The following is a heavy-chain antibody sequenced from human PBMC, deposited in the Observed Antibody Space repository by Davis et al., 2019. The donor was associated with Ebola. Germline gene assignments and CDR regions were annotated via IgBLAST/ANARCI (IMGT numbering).Heavy chain of an antibody. D-gene: IGHD3-10*01. V-gene: IGHV3-30*18. CDR1: GFTFSSYG. CDR2: ISYDGSNK. CDR3: AKGRLLWFGESRYYYYYFGMDV. J-gene: IGHJ6*02. Sequence: PGGSLRLSCAASGFTFSSYGMHWVRQAPGKGLEWVAVISYDGSNKYYADSVKGRFTISRDNSKNTLYLQMNSLRAEDTAVYYCAKGRLLWFGESRYYYYYFGMDVWGQGTTVTVSS.